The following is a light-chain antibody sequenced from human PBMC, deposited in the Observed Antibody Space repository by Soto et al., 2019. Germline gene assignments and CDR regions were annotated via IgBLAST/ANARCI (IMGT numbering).Light chain of an antibody. CDR1: QPISSW. J-gene: IGKJ1*01. Sequence: ITMSNSPSTLSGSVGDRGTITCRASQPISSWLAWYQQTPGKAPTLLIYKASTLKSGGPSRFSGSGGGTEYTLTISSMLPDDFATYYCQQHNSHSPCTFGQGTKV. CDR3: QQHNSHSPCT. V-gene: IGKV1-5*03. CDR2: KAS.